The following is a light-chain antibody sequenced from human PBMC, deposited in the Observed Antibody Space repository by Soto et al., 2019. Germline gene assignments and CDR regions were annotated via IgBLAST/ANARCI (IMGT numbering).Light chain of an antibody. J-gene: IGKJ3*01. CDR1: QSVSSS. CDR2: DAS. V-gene: IGKV3-11*01. Sequence: ESVLTQSPATLSLSPGERATLSCRASQSVSSSLAWYQQKPGQAPRLLIYDASNRATGIPARFSGSGSGTDFTLTISSLEPEDFAVYYCQQRSNWPFTCGPGTKVDIK. CDR3: QQRSNWPFT.